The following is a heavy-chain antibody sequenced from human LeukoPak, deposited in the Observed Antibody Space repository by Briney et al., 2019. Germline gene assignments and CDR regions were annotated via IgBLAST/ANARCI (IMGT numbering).Heavy chain of an antibody. CDR2: ISSSSSTI. Sequence: GGSLRLSCAASGFTFSSYSMNWVRQAPGKGLEWGSYISSSSSTIYYADSVKGRFTISRDNAKNSLYLQMNSLTAEDTAVYYCARYVVYGDYDYWGQGTLVTVSS. D-gene: IGHD4-17*01. CDR3: ARYVVYGDYDY. J-gene: IGHJ4*02. CDR1: GFTFSSYS. V-gene: IGHV3-48*01.